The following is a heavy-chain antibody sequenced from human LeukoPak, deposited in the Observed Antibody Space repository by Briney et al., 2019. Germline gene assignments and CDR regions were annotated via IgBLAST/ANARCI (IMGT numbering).Heavy chain of an antibody. Sequence: GGSLRLSCAASGFTVSTNYMSWVRLAPGKGMEWVSLLHSDGNKYYAESVKGRFTISTHNSKNTLYLQMNSLRVEDTAVYYCAGRRKEAAAYDHWGQGTLVTVSS. CDR1: GFTVSTNY. D-gene: IGHD6-13*01. V-gene: IGHV3-66*01. CDR2: LHSDGNK. CDR3: AGRRKEAAAYDH. J-gene: IGHJ4*02.